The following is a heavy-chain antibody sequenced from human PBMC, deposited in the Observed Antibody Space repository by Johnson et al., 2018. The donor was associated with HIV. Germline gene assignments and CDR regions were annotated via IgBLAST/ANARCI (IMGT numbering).Heavy chain of an antibody. Sequence: VQLVESGGGLVKPGGSLRLSCAAYGFTFSNVWMSWVRQAPGKGLEWVGRIKSKTDGGTTDYAAPVKGRFTISRDDSKNTLYLQMSSLRAEDTAIYYCARGPLVGATSFGYDFAFDIWGQGTMVTVSS. CDR2: IKSKTDGGTT. D-gene: IGHD1-26*01. V-gene: IGHV3-15*01. J-gene: IGHJ3*02. CDR3: ARGPLVGATSFGYDFAFDI. CDR1: GFTFSNVW.